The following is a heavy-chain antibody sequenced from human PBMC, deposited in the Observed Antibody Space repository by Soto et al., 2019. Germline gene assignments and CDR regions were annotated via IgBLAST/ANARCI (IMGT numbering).Heavy chain of an antibody. V-gene: IGHV1-69*13. CDR1: GGTFSSYA. CDR2: IIPIFGTA. D-gene: IGHD3-3*01. Sequence: SVKVSCKASGGTFSSYAISWVRQAPGQGLEWMGGIIPIFGTANYAQKFQGRVTITADESTSTAYMELSSLRSEDTAVYYCARAESGYYTGQDYYGMDVWGQGTTVTVSS. J-gene: IGHJ6*02. CDR3: ARAESGYYTGQDYYGMDV.